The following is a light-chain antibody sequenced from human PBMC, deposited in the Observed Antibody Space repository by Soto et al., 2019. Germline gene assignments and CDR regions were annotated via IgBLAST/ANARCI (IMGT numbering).Light chain of an antibody. J-gene: IGLJ1*01. CDR1: SSDVGGFNY. CDR2: DVT. CDR3: SSYTTTSTNYV. Sequence: QSALTQPASVSGSPGQSITISCTGTSSDVGGFNYVSWYQQHPGKAPKLLIFDVTSRPSGVSNRFSASKSGNTASLTISGLQAEDEADYYCSSYTTTSTNYVFGTGTKVTVL. V-gene: IGLV2-14*01.